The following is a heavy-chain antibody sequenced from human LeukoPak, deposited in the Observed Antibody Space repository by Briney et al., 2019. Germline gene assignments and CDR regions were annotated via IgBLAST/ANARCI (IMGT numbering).Heavy chain of an antibody. J-gene: IGHJ4*02. V-gene: IGHV3-23*01. CDR2: ISGSGGST. D-gene: IGHD6-19*01. Sequence: PGGSLRLSCAASGFAFSSYAMSWVRQAPGKGLEWVSAISGSGGSTYYADSVKGRFSISRDNSKSTLYLQMNSLTAEDTAVYYCARDPGYGGAWPLFGSWGQGTLVTVSS. CDR1: GFAFSSYA. CDR3: ARDPGYGGAWPLFGS.